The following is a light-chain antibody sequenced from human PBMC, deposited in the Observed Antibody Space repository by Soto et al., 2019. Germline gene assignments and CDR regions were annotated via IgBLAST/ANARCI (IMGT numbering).Light chain of an antibody. V-gene: IGKV1-39*01. CDR1: QSISSY. Sequence: DIQRTQSPSSLSASVGDRVTITCRASQSISSYLNWYQHKPGKAPNLLIYAATTLQSGVPSRFSGSGSRTDFTLTISSLQPEDFATYYCQQSYSNPRTFGQGTKVDIK. J-gene: IGKJ1*01. CDR3: QQSYSNPRT. CDR2: AAT.